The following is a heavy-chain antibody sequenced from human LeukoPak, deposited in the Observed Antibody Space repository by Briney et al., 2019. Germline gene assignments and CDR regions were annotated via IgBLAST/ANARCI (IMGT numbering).Heavy chain of an antibody. Sequence: ASVKVSCEASGYTFTGYYIHWVRQAPGQGPEWMGWINPNSGGTNYAQKFQGRVTMTRDTSISTAYMELSRLISDDTAVYYCARGPSDIAAAAVEIYFQHWGQGTVVTVSS. J-gene: IGHJ1*01. CDR2: INPNSGGT. V-gene: IGHV1-2*02. CDR1: GYTFTGYY. D-gene: IGHD6-13*01. CDR3: ARGPSDIAAAAVEIYFQH.